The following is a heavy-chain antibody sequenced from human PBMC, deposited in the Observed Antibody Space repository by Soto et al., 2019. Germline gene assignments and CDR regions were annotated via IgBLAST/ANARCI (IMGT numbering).Heavy chain of an antibody. J-gene: IGHJ4*02. CDR3: VRVSRYGYHFDY. V-gene: IGHV3-72*01. Sequence: EVQLVESGGGLVQPGGSLRLSCAASGFTLSEHYMDWVRQAPGKGLEWVGRTRNKANSYRTEYAASVKGRFTSSRDDSKHSLYLQMNSMETEYTAVYYCVRVSRYGYHFDYWGQGTLVTVSS. D-gene: IGHD5-18*01. CDR1: GFTLSEHY. CDR2: TRNKANSYRT.